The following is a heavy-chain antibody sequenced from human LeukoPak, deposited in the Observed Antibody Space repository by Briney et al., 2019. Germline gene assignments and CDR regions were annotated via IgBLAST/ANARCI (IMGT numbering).Heavy chain of an antibody. Sequence: PGGSLRLSCAASNFTFSTYAMSWVRQAPGKGLEWVSSINGDGINTYYADSVKGRFTISRDNSKNTLYLQLNSLRAEDTAVYYCARGVLPYWGQGTLVTVSS. J-gene: IGHJ4*02. CDR2: INGDGINT. CDR3: ARGVLPY. CDR1: NFTFSTYA. D-gene: IGHD3-10*01. V-gene: IGHV3-23*01.